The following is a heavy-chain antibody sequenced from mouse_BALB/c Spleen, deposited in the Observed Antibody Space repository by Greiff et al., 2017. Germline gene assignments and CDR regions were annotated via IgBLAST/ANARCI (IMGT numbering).Heavy chain of an antibody. Sequence: QVQLKESGPGLVEPSQSLSITCTVSGFSLTDYGVSWLRQPPGKGLEWLGVIWGGGSTYYNSALKSRLSISKDNSKSQVFLKMNSLQTDDTAMYYCAKFGYGSSTWFAYWGQGTLVTVSA. V-gene: IGHV2-6-5*01. J-gene: IGHJ3*01. D-gene: IGHD1-1*01. CDR3: AKFGYGSSTWFAY. CDR1: GFSLTDYG. CDR2: IWGGGST.